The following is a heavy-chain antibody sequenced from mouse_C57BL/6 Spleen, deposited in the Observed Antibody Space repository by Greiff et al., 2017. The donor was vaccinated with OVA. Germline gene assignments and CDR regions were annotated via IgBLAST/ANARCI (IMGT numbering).Heavy chain of an antibody. D-gene: IGHD2-5*01. V-gene: IGHV3-6*01. CDR1: GYSITSGYY. J-gene: IGHJ3*01. Sequence: EVKLQESGPGLVKPSQSLSLTCSVTGYSITSGYYWNWIRQFPGNQLEWMGYIIYDGSNNYNPSLKNRISITRDTSKNQCVLKLNSVTTEYTATYYCASGDSNSAWFAYWGQGTLVTVSA. CDR3: ASGDSNSAWFAY. CDR2: IIYDGSN.